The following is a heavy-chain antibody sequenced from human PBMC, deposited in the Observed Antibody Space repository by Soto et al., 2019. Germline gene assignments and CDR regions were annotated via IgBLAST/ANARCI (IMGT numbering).Heavy chain of an antibody. CDR1: GYTFTGYY. J-gene: IGHJ3*02. Sequence: QVQLVQSGAEVKKPGASVKVSCKASGYTFTGYYIHWVRQAPGQGLEWMGWINPNSGGTNYAQKFQGRVTVTSDTSISTGYMELNRLRSDDTAVYYCARDSYYDILTGYSRNAFDIWGQGTMVTVSS. D-gene: IGHD3-9*01. CDR3: ARDSYYDILTGYSRNAFDI. CDR2: INPNSGGT. V-gene: IGHV1-2*02.